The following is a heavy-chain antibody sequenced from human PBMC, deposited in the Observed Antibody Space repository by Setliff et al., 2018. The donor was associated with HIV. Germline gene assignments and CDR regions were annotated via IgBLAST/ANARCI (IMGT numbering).Heavy chain of an antibody. Sequence: SSETLSLTCTVSGGSINSGEYYWSWSRQHPGKGLEWIGYIYYTGDTYYNPPLKIRVTMSIDTSKNQFSLRLSSVTAADPAVYYCARWYTTGRGWFDPWGQGTLVTVSS. CDR2: IYYTGDT. J-gene: IGHJ5*02. V-gene: IGHV4-31*03. D-gene: IGHD6-25*01. CDR1: GGSINSGEYY. CDR3: ARWYTTGRGWFDP.